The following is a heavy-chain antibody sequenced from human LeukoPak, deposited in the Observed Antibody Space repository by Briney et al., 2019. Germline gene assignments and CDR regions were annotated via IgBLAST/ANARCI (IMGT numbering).Heavy chain of an antibody. CDR1: GDSVSSNSAA. Sequence: SQTLSHTCAISGDSVSSNSAAWNWIRQSPSRGLEWLGRTYYRSKWSTYYAVSVKGRISINRDTSKNQISLQLNSVTPEDTAVYYCARSTGPIDYWGQGTLVTVSS. CDR2: TYYRSKWST. CDR3: ARSTGPIDY. J-gene: IGHJ4*02. V-gene: IGHV6-1*01. D-gene: IGHD1-1*01.